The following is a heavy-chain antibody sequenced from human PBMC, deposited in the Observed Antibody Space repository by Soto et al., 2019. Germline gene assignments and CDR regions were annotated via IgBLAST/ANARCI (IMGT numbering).Heavy chain of an antibody. CDR3: ARDKKAVVVTAILGY. J-gene: IGHJ4*02. Sequence: ASVKVSCKASGYTFTSYYMHWVRQAPGQGLEWMGIINPSGGSTSYAQKFQGRVTMTRDTSTSTVYMELSSLRSEDTAVYYCARDKKAVVVTAILGYWGQGTLVPVSS. D-gene: IGHD2-21*02. CDR2: INPSGGST. CDR1: GYTFTSYY. V-gene: IGHV1-46*01.